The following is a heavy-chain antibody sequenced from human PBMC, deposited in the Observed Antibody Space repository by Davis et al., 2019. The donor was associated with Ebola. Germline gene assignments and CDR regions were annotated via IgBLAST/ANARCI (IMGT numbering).Heavy chain of an antibody. CDR3: ARGRRLLADAFHI. CDR2: IIRSSNYI. D-gene: IGHD2-8*02. CDR1: GFTFSNYA. V-gene: IGHV3-21*01. Sequence: GESLKIPCAAPGFTFSNYAMNWVRQAPGKGLEWVSTIIRSSNYIYYADSVKGRFTISRDNAKNSLTLQMNSLGAEDTAVYYCARGRRLLADAFHIWGQGTMVTASS. J-gene: IGHJ3*02.